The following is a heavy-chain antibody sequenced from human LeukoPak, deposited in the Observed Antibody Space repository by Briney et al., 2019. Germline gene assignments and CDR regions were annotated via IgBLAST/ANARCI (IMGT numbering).Heavy chain of an antibody. CDR2: INHSGST. J-gene: IGHJ6*02. Sequence: SETLSLTCAVYGGSFSGYYWSWIRQPPGKGLEWIGEINHSGSTNYNPSLKSRVTISVDTSKNQFSLKLSSVTAADTAVYYCARGGRYSSGWSRSYYYYGMDVWGQGTTVTVSS. V-gene: IGHV4-34*01. D-gene: IGHD6-19*01. CDR1: GGSFSGYY. CDR3: ARGGRYSSGWSRSYYYYGMDV.